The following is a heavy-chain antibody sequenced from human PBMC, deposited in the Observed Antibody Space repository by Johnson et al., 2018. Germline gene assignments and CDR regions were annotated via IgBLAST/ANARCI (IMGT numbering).Heavy chain of an antibody. CDR2: VYYSGST. CDR1: GGSINSHNYY. J-gene: IGHJ1*01. D-gene: IGHD6-13*01. V-gene: IGHV4-39*01. CDR3: ARTGYTSTWYAEYFHH. Sequence: QVQLQESGPGLVKXSETLSLTCSVSGGSINSHNYYWGWIRQPPGKGLAWIGRVYYSGSTYYNPSLKSRVTISVDTSKNQLSLKLNSVTAADTAVYYCARTGYTSTWYAEYFHHWGQGTLVTVSS.